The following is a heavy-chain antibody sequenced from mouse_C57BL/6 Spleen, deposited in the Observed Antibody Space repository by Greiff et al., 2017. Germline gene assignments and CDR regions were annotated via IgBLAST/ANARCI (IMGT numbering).Heavy chain of an antibody. CDR1: GFTFTDYY. CDR2: IRNKANGYTT. Sequence: DVMLVESGGGLVQPGGSLSLSCAASGFTFTDYYMSWVRQPPGKALEWLGFIRNKANGYTTEYSASVKGRFTISRDNSQSILYLQMNALRAEDSATYYCARWRTLYYFDYWGQGTTLTVSS. CDR3: ARWRTLYYFDY. J-gene: IGHJ2*01. V-gene: IGHV7-3*01.